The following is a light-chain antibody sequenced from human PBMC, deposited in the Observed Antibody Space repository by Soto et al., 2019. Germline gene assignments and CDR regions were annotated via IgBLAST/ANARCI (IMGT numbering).Light chain of an antibody. J-gene: IGKJ3*01. CDR1: EHIGRW. CDR3: LQAYKFPHT. Sequence: DMQMTQSPSSVSTSVGVRVTRTCGAIEHIGRWLAWYQQKPGEAPKLLITAASTLQSGVPSRFSGSGSGTDFTLTIISLQPEDFATYYCLQAYKFPHTFGPGTTVDIK. V-gene: IGKV1D-12*01. CDR2: AAS.